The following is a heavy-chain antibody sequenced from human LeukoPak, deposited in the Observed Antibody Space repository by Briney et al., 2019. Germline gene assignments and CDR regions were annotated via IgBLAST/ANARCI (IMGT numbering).Heavy chain of an antibody. CDR1: EFTFSSHA. V-gene: IGHV3-23*01. J-gene: IGHJ4*02. D-gene: IGHD6-19*01. CDR3: AKGKYSSGGVPDY. CDR2: TSGGGEST. Sequence: GGSLGLSCVASEFTFSSHAMNWVRQAPGKGLEWVSSTSGGGESTYYADSVKGRFTVSRDNSRNTLYLQINSLRGEDTAVYYCAKGKYSSGGVPDYWGQGTLVTVSS.